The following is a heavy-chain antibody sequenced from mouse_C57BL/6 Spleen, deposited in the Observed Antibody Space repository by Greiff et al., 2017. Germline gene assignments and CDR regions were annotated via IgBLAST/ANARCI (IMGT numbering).Heavy chain of an antibody. CDR2: IYPSDSEN. V-gene: IGHV1-61*01. J-gene: IGHJ3*01. D-gene: IGHD4-1*01. CDR3: ARNWDGTWFAY. Sequence: QVQLQQPGAELVRPGSSVKLSCKASGYTFTSYWMDWVKQRPGQGLEWIGNIYPSDSENHYNQKFKDKATLTVDKSSSTAYMQLSSLTSEDSAVYYCARNWDGTWFAYWGQGTLVTVSA. CDR1: GYTFTSYW.